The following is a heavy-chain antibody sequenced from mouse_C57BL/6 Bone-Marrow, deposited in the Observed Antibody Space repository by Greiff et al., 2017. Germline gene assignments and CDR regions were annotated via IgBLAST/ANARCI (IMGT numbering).Heavy chain of an antibody. Sequence: EVKLMESGGGLVQPGGSLKLSCAASGFTFSDYYMYWVRQTPEKRLEWVAYISNGGGSTYSPDTVKGRFTISRDNAKNTLYLQMSRLTSEDTAMYYCARPRWLLPYYYAMDYWGQGTSVTVSS. CDR2: ISNGGGST. V-gene: IGHV5-12*01. J-gene: IGHJ4*01. CDR3: ARPRWLLPYYYAMDY. CDR1: GFTFSDYY. D-gene: IGHD2-3*01.